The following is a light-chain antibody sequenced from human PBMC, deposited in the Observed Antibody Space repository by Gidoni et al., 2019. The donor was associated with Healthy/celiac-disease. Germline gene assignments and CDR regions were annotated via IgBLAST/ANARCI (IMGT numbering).Light chain of an antibody. J-gene: IGKJ1*01. Sequence: DIQMTQSPSSLSASVGDRVTITCRASQSISSYLNWYQQKPGKAPQLLIYAASSLQSGVPSRFSGSGSGTDFTLTISSLQPEDFATYYCQQSYSFRTFGQGTKVEIK. CDR1: QSISSY. V-gene: IGKV1-39*01. CDR2: AAS. CDR3: QQSYSFRT.